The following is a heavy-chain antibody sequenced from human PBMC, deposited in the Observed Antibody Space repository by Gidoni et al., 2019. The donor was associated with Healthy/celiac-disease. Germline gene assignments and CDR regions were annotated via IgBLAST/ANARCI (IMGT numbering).Heavy chain of an antibody. CDR3: AREVTSSSWYRGWFDP. J-gene: IGHJ5*02. CDR2: IYYSGST. Sequence: QVQLQESGPGLVKPSETLSLTCTVSVGSISSYYWCWIRQPPGKGLEWIGYIYYSGSTNYNPSLKSRVTISVDTSKNQFSLKLSSVTAADTAVYYCAREVTSSSWYRGWFDPWGQGTLVTVSS. CDR1: VGSISSYY. D-gene: IGHD6-13*01. V-gene: IGHV4-59*01.